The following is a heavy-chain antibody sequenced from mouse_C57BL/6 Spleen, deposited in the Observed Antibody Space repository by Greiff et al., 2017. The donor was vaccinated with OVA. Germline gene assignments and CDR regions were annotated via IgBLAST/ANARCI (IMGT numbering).Heavy chain of an antibody. CDR3: ARFLNWDEGFAY. CDR2: IHPNSGST. CDR1: GYTFTSYW. V-gene: IGHV1-64*01. J-gene: IGHJ3*01. D-gene: IGHD4-1*02. Sequence: QVQLQQPGAELVKPGASVKLSCKASGYTFTSYWMHWVKQRPGQGLEWIGMIHPNSGSTNYNEKFKSKATLTVDKSSSTAYMQLSSLTSEDSAVYYCARFLNWDEGFAYWGQGTLVTVSA.